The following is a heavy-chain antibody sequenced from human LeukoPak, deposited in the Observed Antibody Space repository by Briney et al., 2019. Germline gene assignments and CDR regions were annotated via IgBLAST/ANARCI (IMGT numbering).Heavy chain of an antibody. CDR3: ARGVVPAAIHFDY. CDR1: GYSFSSYG. J-gene: IGHJ4*02. Sequence: SVKVSCKASGYSFSSYGISWVRQAPGQGLEWMGGIIPIFGTANYAQKFQGRVTITADESTSTAYMELSSLRSEDTAVYYCARGVVPAAIHFDYWGQGTLVTVSS. CDR2: IIPIFGTA. D-gene: IGHD2-2*01. V-gene: IGHV1-69*13.